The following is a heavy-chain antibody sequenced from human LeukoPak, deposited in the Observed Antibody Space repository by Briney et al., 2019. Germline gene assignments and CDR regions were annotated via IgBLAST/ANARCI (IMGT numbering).Heavy chain of an antibody. D-gene: IGHD5-18*01. CDR3: ARAPSGDTAMVTGWFDP. V-gene: IGHV3-74*01. CDR1: GFTFSSYW. CDR2: INSDGSST. J-gene: IGHJ5*02. Sequence: GGSLRLSCAASGFTFSSYWMHWVRQAPGKGLVWVSRINSDGSSTSYADSVKGRFTISRDNAKNTLYLQMNSLRAEDTAVYYCARAPSGDTAMVTGWFDPWGQGTLVTVSS.